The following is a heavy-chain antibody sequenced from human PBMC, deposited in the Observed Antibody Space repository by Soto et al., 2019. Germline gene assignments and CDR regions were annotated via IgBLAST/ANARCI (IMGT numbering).Heavy chain of an antibody. D-gene: IGHD5-12*01. V-gene: IGHV1-18*01. CDR3: AKSPRGEMATD. CDR2: INTYNGMT. Sequence: QVQLVQSGGEVKKPGASVTVSCKASGYTFINYHITWVRQAPGQGLEWMAWINTYNGMTDYAQRFQGRVTMTRDTSTSNGYIELRNLGSGDPAVYFCAKSPRGEMATDWGQGTLVTVSS. J-gene: IGHJ4*02. CDR1: GYTFINYH.